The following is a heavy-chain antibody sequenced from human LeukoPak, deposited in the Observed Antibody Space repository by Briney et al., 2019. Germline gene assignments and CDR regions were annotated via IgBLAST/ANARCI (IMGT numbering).Heavy chain of an antibody. J-gene: IGHJ4*02. V-gene: IGHV3-23*01. CDR2: ISSAGDNT. CDR1: GFTFSTFA. Sequence: GGSLRLSCAAAGFTFSTFAMSWVRQAPGKGLEWVSSISSAGDNTYSADSVKGRFTISRDNSKNTLFLQMTSLRADDTAVYYCARDLAVSWGQGTLDTVSS. CDR3: ARDLAVS.